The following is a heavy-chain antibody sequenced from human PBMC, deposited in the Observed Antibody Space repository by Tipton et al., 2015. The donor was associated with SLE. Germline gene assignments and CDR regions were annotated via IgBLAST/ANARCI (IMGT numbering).Heavy chain of an antibody. D-gene: IGHD2-21*01. CDR2: IYKTGIT. Sequence: TLSLTCIVSGDSITDQYWVWIRQPPGRGLEWMGYIYKTGITSYDPSLKSRVTISLDTSKNQFSLKLNSVTAADTAVYYCARGGDPDYFDYWGQGTLVTVSS. CDR3: ARGGDPDYFDY. V-gene: IGHV4-59*11. J-gene: IGHJ4*02. CDR1: GDSITDQY.